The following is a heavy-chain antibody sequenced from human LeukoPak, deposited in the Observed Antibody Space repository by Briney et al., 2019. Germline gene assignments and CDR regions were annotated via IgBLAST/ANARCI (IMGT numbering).Heavy chain of an antibody. Sequence: ASVKVSCKASGYTFTGYYMHWVRQAPGQGLEWMGWINPNSGVTNYAQKFQGRVTMTRDTSISTAYMELSSLRSEDTAVYYCARDNSVGDTAWWFDPWGQGTLVTVSS. J-gene: IGHJ5*02. CDR1: GYTFTGYY. CDR2: INPNSGVT. D-gene: IGHD1-26*01. V-gene: IGHV1-2*02. CDR3: ARDNSVGDTAWWFDP.